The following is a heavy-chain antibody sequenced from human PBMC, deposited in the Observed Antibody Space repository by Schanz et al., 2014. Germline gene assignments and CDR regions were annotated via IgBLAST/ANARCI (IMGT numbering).Heavy chain of an antibody. Sequence: EVQLVESGGGLIQPGGSLRLSCAVSGFTVNTNYMSWVRQAPGKGLEWISSMYINSGSTQYADSVKGRFIISRDSSMKTLFLQMNSLRAEDTAVYFCARDGGRDGYNLAVDVWGQGTLVTVSS. J-gene: IGHJ3*01. CDR3: ARDGGRDGYNLAVDV. CDR2: MYINSGST. V-gene: IGHV3-53*01. CDR1: GFTVNTNY. D-gene: IGHD5-18*01.